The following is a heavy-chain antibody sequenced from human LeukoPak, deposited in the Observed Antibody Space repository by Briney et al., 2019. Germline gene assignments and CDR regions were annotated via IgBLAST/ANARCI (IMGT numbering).Heavy chain of an antibody. J-gene: IGHJ6*02. Sequence: GGSLRLSCVGSGFTFSTYWMSWVRQAPGKGLEWVANIKQDGSEKHYVDSVKGRFTIFRDNAKKSLYLQMNSLRAEDTAAYYCARDTSGYGTIWYPDYYNGMDVWGQGTTVTVSS. CDR1: GFTFSTYW. V-gene: IGHV3-7*01. CDR2: IKQDGSEK. CDR3: ARDTSGYGTIWYPDYYNGMDV. D-gene: IGHD6-13*01.